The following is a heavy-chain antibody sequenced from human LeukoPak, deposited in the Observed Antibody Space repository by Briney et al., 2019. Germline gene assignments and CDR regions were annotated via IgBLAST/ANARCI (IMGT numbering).Heavy chain of an antibody. CDR3: AREGSYGSGSYETKFDY. CDR2: IIPIFGTA. J-gene: IGHJ4*02. CDR1: GGTLSSYA. V-gene: IGHV1-69*13. Sequence: ASVKVSCKASGGTLSSYAISWVRQAPGQGLEWMGGIIPIFGTANYAQKFQGRVTITADESTSTAYMELSSLRSEDTAVYYCAREGSYGSGSYETKFDYWGQGTLVTVSS. D-gene: IGHD3-10*01.